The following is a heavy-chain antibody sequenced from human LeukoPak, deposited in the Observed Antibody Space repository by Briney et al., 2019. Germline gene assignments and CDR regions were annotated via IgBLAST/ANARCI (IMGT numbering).Heavy chain of an antibody. J-gene: IGHJ3*02. CDR1: GYTFTSYY. CDR2: INPSGGST. V-gene: IGHV1-46*01. Sequence: ASVKVSCKASGYTFTSYYMHWVRQAPGQGLEWMGIINPSGGSTSYAQKFQGRVTMTRDMSTSKVYMELSSLRSEDTAVYYCARVKVPLAEDDAFDIWGQGTMVTVSS. CDR3: ARVKVPLAEDDAFDI.